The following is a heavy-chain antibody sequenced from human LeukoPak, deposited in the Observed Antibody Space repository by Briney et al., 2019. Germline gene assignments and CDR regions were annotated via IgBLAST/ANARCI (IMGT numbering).Heavy chain of an antibody. CDR3: ARDADDYGGNYADY. J-gene: IGHJ4*02. V-gene: IGHV4-4*07. CDR1: GGSISSYY. Sequence: SETLSLTCTVSGGSISSYYWSWIRQPAGKGLEWIGRIYTSGSTNYNPSLKSRVTMSVDTSKNQFSLKLSSVTAADTAVYYCARDADDYGGNYADYWGQGTLVTVSS. D-gene: IGHD4-23*01. CDR2: IYTSGST.